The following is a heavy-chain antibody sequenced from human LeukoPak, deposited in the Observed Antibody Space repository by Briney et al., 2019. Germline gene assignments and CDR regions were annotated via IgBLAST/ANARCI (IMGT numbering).Heavy chain of an antibody. J-gene: IGHJ4*02. CDR1: GFTFSSYA. V-gene: IGHV3-30-3*01. CDR2: ISYDGSNK. D-gene: IGHD5-24*01. CDR3: ARDGDGYDTMEYYFDY. Sequence: GGSLRLSCAASGFTFSSYAMHWVRQAPGKGLEWVAVISYDGSNKYYADSVKGRFTISRDNSKNTLYLQMNSLRAEDTAVYYCARDGDGYDTMEYYFDYWGQGTLVTVSS.